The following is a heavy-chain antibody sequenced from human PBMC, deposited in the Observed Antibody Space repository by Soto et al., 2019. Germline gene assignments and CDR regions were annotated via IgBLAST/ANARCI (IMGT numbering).Heavy chain of an antibody. Sequence: GGSLRLSCAASGFTFSSYGMHWVRQAPGKGLEWVAVISYDGSNKYYADSVKGRFTISRDNSKNTLYLQMNSLRAEDTAVYYCAKDYFNIAVAGRAGTFDYWGQGTLVTVSS. CDR3: AKDYFNIAVAGRAGTFDY. CDR1: GFTFSSYG. J-gene: IGHJ4*02. CDR2: ISYDGSNK. D-gene: IGHD6-19*01. V-gene: IGHV3-30*18.